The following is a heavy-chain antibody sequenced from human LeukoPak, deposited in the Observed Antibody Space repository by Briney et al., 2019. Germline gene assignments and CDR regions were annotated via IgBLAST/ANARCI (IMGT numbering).Heavy chain of an antibody. D-gene: IGHD2-2*01. CDR2: IYTSGST. CDR1: GGSISSYY. Sequence: PSETLSLTCTVSGGSISSYYWSWIRQPAGKGLEWIGRIYTSGSTNYNPSLKSRVTMSVDTSKNQFSLKLSSVTAADTAVYYCAKLAGYCSSTSCHMGSPFDYWGQGTLVTVSS. J-gene: IGHJ4*02. CDR3: AKLAGYCSSTSCHMGSPFDY. V-gene: IGHV4-4*07.